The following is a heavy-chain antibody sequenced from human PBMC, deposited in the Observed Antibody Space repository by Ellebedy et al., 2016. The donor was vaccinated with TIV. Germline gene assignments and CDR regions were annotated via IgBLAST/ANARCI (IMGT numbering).Heavy chain of an antibody. J-gene: IGHJ4*02. CDR3: ARHEGRQRHLDY. CDR2: IFHSGTA. V-gene: IGHV4-39*01. CDR1: GGSITTRNF. D-gene: IGHD6-25*01. Sequence: MPSETLSLTCTVSGGSITTRNFWGWIRQPPGKGLEWIGNIFHSGTAYFNPSLKSRVSMSIDTSKNQFSLNLNSVTAADTAVYYWARHEGRQRHLDYWGQGTLVTVSS.